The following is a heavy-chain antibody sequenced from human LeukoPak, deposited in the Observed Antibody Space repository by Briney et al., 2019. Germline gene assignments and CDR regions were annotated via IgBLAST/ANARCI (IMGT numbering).Heavy chain of an antibody. V-gene: IGHV4-34*01. CDR1: GVSVNAYA. D-gene: IGHD2-8*01. CDR2: INHSGGS. J-gene: IGHJ4*02. Sequence: SETLSLTCGVQGVSVNAYAWSWIRQSPGKRLEWIGEINHSGGSTSNPSLKSRATISLDTPENQVSLRVTPVTAADTAVYYCARIRCGHNEDRCYNYWGQGTLVTVSS. CDR3: ARIRCGHNEDRCYNY.